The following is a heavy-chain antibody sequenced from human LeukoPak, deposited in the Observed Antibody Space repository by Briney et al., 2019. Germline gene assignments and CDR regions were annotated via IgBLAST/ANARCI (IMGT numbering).Heavy chain of an antibody. CDR1: GGSFSGYY. CDR3: ARAHNWFDP. V-gene: IGHV4-34*01. Sequence: SETLSLTCAVYGGSFSGYYWSWIRQPPGKGLERIGEINHSGSTNYNPSLKSRVTISVDMSKNQFSLKLSSVTAADTAVYYCARAHNWFDPWGQGTLVTVSS. CDR2: INHSGST. J-gene: IGHJ5*02.